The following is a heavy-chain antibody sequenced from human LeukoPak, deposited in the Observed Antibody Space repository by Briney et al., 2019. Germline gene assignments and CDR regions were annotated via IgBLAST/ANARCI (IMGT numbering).Heavy chain of an antibody. Sequence: ASVKVSCKASGYTFTSYAMHWVRQAPGQRLEWMGWINAGNGNTKYPQKFQGRVTITRDTSASTAYMELSSLRSEDTAVYYCARQTSSWYYFDYWGQGTLVTVSS. V-gene: IGHV1-3*01. D-gene: IGHD6-13*01. J-gene: IGHJ4*02. CDR2: INAGNGNT. CDR3: ARQTSSWYYFDY. CDR1: GYTFTSYA.